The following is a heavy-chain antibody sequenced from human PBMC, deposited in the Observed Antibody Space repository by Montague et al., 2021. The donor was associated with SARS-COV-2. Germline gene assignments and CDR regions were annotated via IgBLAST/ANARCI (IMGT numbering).Heavy chain of an antibody. CDR2: ICYGGST. CDR1: SDSISSRSYC. D-gene: IGHD4-23*01. CDR3: ARRRDRSTVVSQDVFDL. Sequence: SETLSLTCSVSSDSISSRSYCWAWIRQSPGKGLEWIGNICYGGSTYYNPSLRSRVGMSAETSKSQFSLKLYSVTAADTSIYYCARRRDRSTVVSQDVFDLWGQGTMVIVSS. V-gene: IGHV4-39*01. J-gene: IGHJ3*01.